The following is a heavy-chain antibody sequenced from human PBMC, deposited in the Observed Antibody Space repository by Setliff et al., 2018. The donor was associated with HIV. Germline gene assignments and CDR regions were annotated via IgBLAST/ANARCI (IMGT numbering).Heavy chain of an antibody. CDR2: IDPDRGDT. D-gene: IGHD2-15*01. J-gene: IGHJ5*01. Sequence: ASVKVSCKVSGYTFPDYYIQWVRQAPGKGLEWMGLIDPDRGDTVYAEKFQGRVTITADKPTSTAYMELSSLRSEDTAVYYCARDQGGWYDLWGQGTLVTVSS. V-gene: IGHV1-69-2*01. CDR1: GYTFPDYY. CDR3: ARDQGGWYDL.